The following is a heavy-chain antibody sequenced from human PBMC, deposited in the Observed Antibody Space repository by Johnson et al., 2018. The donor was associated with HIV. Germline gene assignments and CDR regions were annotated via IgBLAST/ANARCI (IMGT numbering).Heavy chain of an antibody. D-gene: IGHD1-26*01. J-gene: IGHJ3*02. Sequence: QVQLVESGGGLVKPGGSLRLSCAASGFMFSSFAMHWVRQAPGKGLEWVAFIRYDGSNKYYADSVKGRFTISRDNSKNTLYLQMNSLRAEDTAVYYCAIIPPGGAGKGADAFDIWGQGTMVTVSS. V-gene: IGHV3-30*02. CDR1: GFMFSSFA. CDR3: AIIPPGGAGKGADAFDI. CDR2: IRYDGSNK.